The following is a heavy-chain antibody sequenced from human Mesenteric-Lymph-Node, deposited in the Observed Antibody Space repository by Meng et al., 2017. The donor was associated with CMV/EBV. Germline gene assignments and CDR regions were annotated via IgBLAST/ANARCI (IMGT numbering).Heavy chain of an antibody. V-gene: IGHV3-48*03. J-gene: IGHJ4*02. D-gene: IGHD3-22*01. CDR1: GFTFSSYE. CDR3: ARVRTKGYYDSSGYYLDY. Sequence: GESLKISCAASGFTFSSYEMNWVRQAPGKGLEWVSYISSSGSTIYYADPVKGRFTISRDNAKNSLYLQMNSLRAEDTAVYYCARVRTKGYYDSSGYYLDYWGQGTLVTVS. CDR2: ISSSGSTI.